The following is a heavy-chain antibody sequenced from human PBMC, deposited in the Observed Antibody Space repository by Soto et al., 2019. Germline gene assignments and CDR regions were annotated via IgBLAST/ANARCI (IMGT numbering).Heavy chain of an antibody. CDR3: AKMSSENYYDPVFS. Sequence: QVQLVESGGGLVKTGGSLRLACGASGFIFSDYYMSWVRQAPGKGLEWVAYNSSSGNTIYYADSVKGRFTISRDNAKNSVFLQMNSLRAEDTALYFCAKMSSENYYDPVFSWGQGTLVTVSS. D-gene: IGHD3-22*01. CDR1: GFIFSDYY. J-gene: IGHJ4*02. CDR2: NSSSGNTI. V-gene: IGHV3-11*01.